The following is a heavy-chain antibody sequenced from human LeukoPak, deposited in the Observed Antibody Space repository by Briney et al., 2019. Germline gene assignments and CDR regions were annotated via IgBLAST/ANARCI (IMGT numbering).Heavy chain of an antibody. CDR1: GFTSSNYW. Sequence: GGSLRLSCAASGFTSSNYWMSWVRQAPGKGLEWVANIKEDGSEKYYVDAVKGRFTISRDNAKKSLFLQMNSLRAEDTAVYYCAGGDSSSWPLNWFDPWGQGTLVTVSS. CDR2: IKEDGSEK. CDR3: AGGDSSSWPLNWFDP. D-gene: IGHD6-13*01. J-gene: IGHJ5*02. V-gene: IGHV3-7*03.